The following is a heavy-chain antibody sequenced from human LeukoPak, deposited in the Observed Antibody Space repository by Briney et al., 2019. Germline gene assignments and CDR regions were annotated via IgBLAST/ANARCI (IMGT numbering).Heavy chain of an antibody. CDR2: INTQGTYT. CDR3: VIDLGDYNDF. J-gene: IGHJ4*02. CDR1: GITFSSYW. Sequence: GGSLRLSCAVSGITFSSYWMHWVRQDPGRGLLWVSRINTQGTYTNYADSVRGRFTISRDNAENTLYLQMSSLRADDTAVYYCVIDLGDYNDFWGQGTLVSVSS. V-gene: IGHV3-74*01. D-gene: IGHD2-15*01.